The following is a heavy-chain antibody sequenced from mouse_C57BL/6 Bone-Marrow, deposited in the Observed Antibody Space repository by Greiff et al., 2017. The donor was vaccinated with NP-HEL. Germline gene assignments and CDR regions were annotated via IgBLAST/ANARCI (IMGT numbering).Heavy chain of an antibody. CDR2: IYWDDDK. V-gene: IGHV8-12*01. Sequence: QVTLKVSGPGILQPSQTLSLTCSFSGFSLSTAGMGVSGTRQPSGKGLEWLAHIYWDDDKRYNPSRKSRLTISKDTSRNQVVLKITSVDTADTATYYCARRNPYYAMDYWGQGTSVTVSS. CDR3: ARRNPYYAMDY. CDR1: GFSLSTAGMG. J-gene: IGHJ4*01.